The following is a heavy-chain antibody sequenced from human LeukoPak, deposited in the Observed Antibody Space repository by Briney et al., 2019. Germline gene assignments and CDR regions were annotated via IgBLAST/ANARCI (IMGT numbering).Heavy chain of an antibody. J-gene: IGHJ5*02. D-gene: IGHD6-13*01. CDR2: IIPMFGTA. V-gene: IGHV1-69*06. CDR1: GDTFSSYT. Sequence: ASVKVSCKASGDTFSSYTINWVRQAPGQGLEWMGGIIPMFGTANYAQNFQDRVTITAGKSTSTTYMELNSLRSEDTAVYYCARNRFPSIAATGTNWFDPWGQGTLVTVSS. CDR3: ARNRFPSIAATGTNWFDP.